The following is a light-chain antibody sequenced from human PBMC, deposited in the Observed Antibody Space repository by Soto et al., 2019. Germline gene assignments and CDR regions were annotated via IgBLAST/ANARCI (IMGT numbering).Light chain of an antibody. Sequence: QSVLTQPPSVSGAPGQRVTISCTGSSSNIGAGYNVHWYQQLPGTAPKLLIYGNNNRPSGVPDRFSGSKSGTSASLAITGLQAEDEADYYCCSHTSFSTWVFGGGTKLTVL. CDR1: SSNIGAGYN. V-gene: IGLV1-40*01. J-gene: IGLJ3*02. CDR3: CSHTSFSTWV. CDR2: GNN.